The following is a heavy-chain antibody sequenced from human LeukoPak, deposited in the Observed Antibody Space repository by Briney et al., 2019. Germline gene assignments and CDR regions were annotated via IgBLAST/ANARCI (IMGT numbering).Heavy chain of an antibody. V-gene: IGHV3-53*01. Sequence: GGSLRLSCAASGFTFSSSWMTWVRQAPGKGLEWVSFIYSDNTHYPDSVKGRFTITRDNSKNTPYLQMNSLRAEDTAVYYCARRAGAYSHPYDYWGQGTLVTVSS. J-gene: IGHJ4*02. CDR3: ARRAGAYSHPYDY. CDR1: GFTFSSSW. D-gene: IGHD4/OR15-4a*01. CDR2: IYSDNT.